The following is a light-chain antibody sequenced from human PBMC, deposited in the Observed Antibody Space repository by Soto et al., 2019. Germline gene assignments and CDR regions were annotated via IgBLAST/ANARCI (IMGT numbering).Light chain of an antibody. CDR1: SSDVGGYNY. CDR2: DVR. CDR3: CSYAGSYTYV. Sequence: LTQPRSVSGSPGQSVTISCTGTSSDVGGYNYVSWYQQHPGKAPKLMIYDVRKRPSGVPDRFSGSKSGNTASLTISGLQAEDEADYYCCSYAGSYTYVFGTGTKVTVL. J-gene: IGLJ1*01. V-gene: IGLV2-11*01.